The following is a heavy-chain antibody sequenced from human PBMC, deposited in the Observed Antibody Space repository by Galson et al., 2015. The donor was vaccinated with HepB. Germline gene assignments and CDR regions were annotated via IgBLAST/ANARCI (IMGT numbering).Heavy chain of an antibody. CDR2: IYYSGST. CDR1: GGSISSGDYY. D-gene: IGHD6-13*01. Sequence: LSLTCTVSGGSISSGDYYWSWIRQPPGKGLEWIGYIYYSGSTYYNPSLKSRVTISVDTSKNQFSLKLSSVTAADTAVYYCARGEDSSSWFDYWGQGTLVTVSS. V-gene: IGHV4-30-4*01. J-gene: IGHJ5*01. CDR3: ARGEDSSSWFDY.